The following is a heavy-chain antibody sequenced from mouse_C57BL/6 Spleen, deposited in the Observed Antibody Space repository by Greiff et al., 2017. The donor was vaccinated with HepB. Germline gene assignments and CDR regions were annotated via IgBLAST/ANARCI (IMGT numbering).Heavy chain of an antibody. V-gene: IGHV1-26*01. CDR1: GYTFTDYY. D-gene: IGHD1-1*01. J-gene: IGHJ4*01. CDR3: ARGLYFYYAMDY. Sequence: EVQLQQSGPELVKPGASVKISCKASGYTFTDYYMNWVKQSHGKSLEWIGDINPNNGGTSYNQKFKGKATLTVDKSSSTAYMELRSLPSEDSAVYYCARGLYFYYAMDYWGQGTSVTVSS. CDR2: INPNNGGT.